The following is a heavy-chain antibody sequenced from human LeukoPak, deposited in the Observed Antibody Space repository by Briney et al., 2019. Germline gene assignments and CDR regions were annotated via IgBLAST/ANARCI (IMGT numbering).Heavy chain of an antibody. CDR3: ARDPMYYYDSSGYYWFDP. V-gene: IGHV1-69*04. CDR1: GGTFSSYA. Sequence: ASVKVSCKASGGTFSSYAISRVRQAPGQGLEWMGRIIPILGIANYAQKFQGRVTITADKSTSTAYMELSSLRSEDTAVYYCARDPMYYYDSSGYYWFDPWGQGTLVTVSS. CDR2: IIPILGIA. D-gene: IGHD3-22*01. J-gene: IGHJ5*02.